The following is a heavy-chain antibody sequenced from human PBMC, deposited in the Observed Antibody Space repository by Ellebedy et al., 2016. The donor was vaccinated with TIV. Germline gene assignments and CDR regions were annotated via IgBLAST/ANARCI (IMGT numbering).Heavy chain of an antibody. J-gene: IGHJ6*02. D-gene: IGHD1-26*01. CDR3: ARDSYAATYYGMDV. CDR1: GFTFSSYS. V-gene: IGHV3-21*01. Sequence: GGSLRLSXAASGFTFSSYSMNWVRQAPGKGLEWVSSISSSSSYIYYADSVKGRFTISRDNAKSSLYLQMNSLRAEDTAVYYCARDSYAATYYGMDVWGQGTTVTVSS. CDR2: ISSSSSYI.